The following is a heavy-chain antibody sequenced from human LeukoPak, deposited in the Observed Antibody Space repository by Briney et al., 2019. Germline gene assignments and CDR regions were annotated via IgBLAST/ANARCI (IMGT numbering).Heavy chain of an antibody. Sequence: PGGSLRLSCAAPGFTFSSYAMSWVRQAPGKGLEWVSAISGGGGTTYNADSMKGRFTISRDNSKNTLYLQMSSLRADDTAVYYCAKGLMAARPHYFDYWGQGTLVTVSS. V-gene: IGHV3-23*01. CDR2: ISGGGGTT. CDR3: AKGLMAARPHYFDY. CDR1: GFTFSSYA. D-gene: IGHD6-6*01. J-gene: IGHJ4*02.